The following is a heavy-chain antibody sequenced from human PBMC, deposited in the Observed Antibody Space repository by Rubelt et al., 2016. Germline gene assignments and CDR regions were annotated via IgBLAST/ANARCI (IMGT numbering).Heavy chain of an antibody. CDR2: IDYSGSS. J-gene: IGHJ4*02. CDR3: ARQGSGSDY. CDR1: AGSISRSTSY. Sequence: QLQLQESGPGLVKPSETLSLTCTVSAGSISRSTSYWGWIRQAPGKGLEWIGSIDYSGSSYYNPSLKSRVTISVDTSKNQLSRRLSCVTAADTAVYYCARQGSGSDYWGQGTLVTVSS. V-gene: IGHV4-39*01. D-gene: IGHD1-26*01.